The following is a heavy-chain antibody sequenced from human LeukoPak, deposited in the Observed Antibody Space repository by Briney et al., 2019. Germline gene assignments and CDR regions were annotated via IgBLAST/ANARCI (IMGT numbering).Heavy chain of an antibody. CDR3: AKRDEYCSGGSCYYFDY. V-gene: IGHV4-4*02. CDR1: GGSISSSNW. D-gene: IGHD2-15*01. Sequence: SGTLSLTCAVSGGSISSSNWWSWVRQPPGKGLEWIGEIYHSGSTNYNPSLKSRVTISVDKSKNQFSLKLSSVTAADTAVYYCAKRDEYCSGGSCYYFDYWGQGTLVTVSS. CDR2: IYHSGST. J-gene: IGHJ4*02.